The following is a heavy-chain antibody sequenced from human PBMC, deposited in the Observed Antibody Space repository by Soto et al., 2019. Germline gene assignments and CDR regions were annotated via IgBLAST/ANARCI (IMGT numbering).Heavy chain of an antibody. J-gene: IGHJ5*02. CDR3: ASEIYVFWSGYYIRRGHRGFDP. CDR1: GYTFTGYY. D-gene: IGHD3-3*01. V-gene: IGHV1-2*04. CDR2: INPNSGGT. Sequence: ASVKVSCKASGYTFTGYYMHWVRQAPGQGLEWMGWINPNSGGTNYAQKFQGWVTMTRDTSISNAYMELSRLSSDDRAVYYCASEIYVFWSGYYIRRGHRGFDPWGQGTLVTVSS.